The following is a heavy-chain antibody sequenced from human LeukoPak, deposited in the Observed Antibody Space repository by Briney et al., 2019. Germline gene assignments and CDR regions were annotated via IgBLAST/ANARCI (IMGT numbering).Heavy chain of an antibody. CDR2: ISSTSSTI. V-gene: IGHV3-48*01. D-gene: IGHD6-13*01. J-gene: IGHJ4*02. Sequence: GGSLRLSCAASGFTFSSYEMNWVRQAPGKGLEWVSYISSTSSTIYYADSVKGRFTISRDTAKNSLYLQMNSLRAEDTAVYYCARAEGDSSSWYRYWGQGTLVTVSS. CDR1: GFTFSSYE. CDR3: ARAEGDSSSWYRY.